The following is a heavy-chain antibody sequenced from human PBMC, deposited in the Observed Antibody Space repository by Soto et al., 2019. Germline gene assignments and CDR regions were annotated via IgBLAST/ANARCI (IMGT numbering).Heavy chain of an antibody. Sequence: PGGSLRLSCAASGFTFSSYAMHWVRQAPGKGLEWVAVISYDGSNKYYADSVKGRFTISRDNSKNTLYLQMNSLRAEDTAVYYCARVGGPFDPWGQGTLVTVSS. V-gene: IGHV3-30-3*01. CDR1: GFTFSSYA. CDR3: ARVGGPFDP. CDR2: ISYDGSNK. J-gene: IGHJ5*02. D-gene: IGHD3-16*01.